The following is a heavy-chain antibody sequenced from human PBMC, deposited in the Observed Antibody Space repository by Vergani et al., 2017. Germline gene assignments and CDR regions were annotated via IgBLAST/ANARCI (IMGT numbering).Heavy chain of an antibody. CDR2: IWYDGSNK. CDR1: GFTFSSYG. Sequence: QVQLVESGGGVVQPGRSLRLSCAASGFTFSSYGMHWVRQAPGKGLEWVAVIWYDGSNKYYADSVKGRFTISRDNSKNTLYLKMNSLRAEDTAVYYCAKEAEYRYRYREYFDLWGRGTLVTVAS. V-gene: IGHV3-33*06. D-gene: IGHD5-18*01. J-gene: IGHJ2*01. CDR3: AKEAEYRYRYREYFDL.